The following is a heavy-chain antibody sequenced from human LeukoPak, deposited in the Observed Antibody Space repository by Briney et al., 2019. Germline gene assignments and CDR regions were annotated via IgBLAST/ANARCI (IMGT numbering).Heavy chain of an antibody. V-gene: IGHV1-8*01. Sequence: GASVKVSCKASGYTFTSYDINWVRQATGQGLEWMGWMNPNSGNTGYAQKFQGRVTMTRNTSISTAYMELSSLRSEDTAVYYCARGRLRLGELSLLFDYWSQGTLVTVSS. CDR3: ARGRLRLGELSLLFDY. J-gene: IGHJ4*02. CDR1: GYTFTSYD. D-gene: IGHD3-16*02. CDR2: MNPNSGNT.